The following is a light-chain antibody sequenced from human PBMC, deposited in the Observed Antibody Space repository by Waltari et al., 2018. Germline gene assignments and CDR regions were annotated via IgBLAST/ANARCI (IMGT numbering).Light chain of an antibody. CDR1: SGDVGRYNL. J-gene: IGLJ1*01. Sequence: QSALTQPAPVSGSPGQSITIPCTGTSGDVGRYNLVSWYQHHPGQAPKLKIYEVSERPLGVSNRFTGSKSGGTASLTISGLQADDEADYYCSSYTNTRIYVFGTGTKVTVL. CDR2: EVS. V-gene: IGLV2-14*02. CDR3: SSYTNTRIYV.